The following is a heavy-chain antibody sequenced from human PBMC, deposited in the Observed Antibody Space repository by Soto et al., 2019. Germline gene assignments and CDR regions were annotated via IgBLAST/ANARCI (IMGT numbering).Heavy chain of an antibody. D-gene: IGHD2-2*01. V-gene: IGHV3-30-3*01. CDR3: ARAEDIVVVPAPLDY. CDR1: GFTFSSYA. Sequence: GGSLRLSCAASGFTFSSYAMHWVRQAPGKGLEWVAVISYDGSNKYYADSVKGRFTISRDNSKNTLYLQMNSLRAEDTAVYYCARAEDIVVVPAPLDYWGQGTLVTVSS. J-gene: IGHJ4*02. CDR2: ISYDGSNK.